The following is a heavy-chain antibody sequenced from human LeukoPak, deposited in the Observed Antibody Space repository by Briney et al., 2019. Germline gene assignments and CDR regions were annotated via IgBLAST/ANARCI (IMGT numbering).Heavy chain of an antibody. CDR1: GFAFSNYA. J-gene: IGHJ4*02. Sequence: GGSLRLSCTTPGFAFSNYAMNWVRQAPGKGPEWVSGISGFNTYYADSVKGRFTIFRDNSKNVLYPQMDRLRAEDTAVYSCAKDVCTSPRCLLYFDSWGQGTLVTVSS. CDR3: AKDVCTSPRCLLYFDS. CDR2: ISGFNT. D-gene: IGHD2-8*01. V-gene: IGHV3-23*01.